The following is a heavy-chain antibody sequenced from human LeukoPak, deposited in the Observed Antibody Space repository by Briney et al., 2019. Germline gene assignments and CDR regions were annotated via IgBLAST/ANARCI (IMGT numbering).Heavy chain of an antibody. CDR2: IYSGGST. J-gene: IGHJ4*02. CDR1: GFTVSSNY. D-gene: IGHD3-22*01. V-gene: IGHV3-66*01. CDR3: ARGGRDYYDSSGYLYSEGQDPIDY. Sequence: GGSLRLSCAASGFTVSSNYMSWVRQAPGKGLEWVSVIYSGGSTYYADSVKGRFTISRDNSKNTLYLQMNSLRAEDTAVYYCARGGRDYYDSSGYLYSEGQDPIDYWGQGTLVTVSS.